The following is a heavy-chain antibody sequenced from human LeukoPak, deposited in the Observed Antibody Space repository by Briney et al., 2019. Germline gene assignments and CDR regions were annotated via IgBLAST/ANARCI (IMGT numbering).Heavy chain of an antibody. V-gene: IGHV3-30*03. CDR1: GFTFSSYG. Sequence: GGSLRLSCAASGFTFSSYGMHWVRQAPGKGLEWVAVISYDGSNKYYADSVKGRFTISRDDSKNTLFLQMNSLRAEDTAVYYCARGGLGLSGPPRAFDIWGQGTMVTVSS. CDR2: ISYDGSNK. J-gene: IGHJ3*02. CDR3: ARGGLGLSGPPRAFDI. D-gene: IGHD3/OR15-3a*01.